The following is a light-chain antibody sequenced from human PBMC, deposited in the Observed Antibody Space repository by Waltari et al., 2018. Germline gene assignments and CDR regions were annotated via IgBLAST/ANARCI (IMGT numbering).Light chain of an antibody. V-gene: IGLV1-40*01. J-gene: IGLJ3*02. CDR3: QSYDTSLSVV. CDR1: GTNTGAGSD. Sequence: QSVLTQPPSVSGAPGQRVTISCTGSGTNTGAGSDVHWYQQLPRAAPKLLIYVSTSRPLGVPARFFGSTSGTSASLAITGLQAEEEADYYCQSYDTSLSVVFGGGTKLTVL. CDR2: VST.